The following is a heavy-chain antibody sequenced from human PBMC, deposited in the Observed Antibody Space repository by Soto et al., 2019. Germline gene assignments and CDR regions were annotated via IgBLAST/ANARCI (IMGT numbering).Heavy chain of an antibody. D-gene: IGHD3-3*01. J-gene: IGHJ5*02. CDR2: IKQDGSEK. CDR3: TRAGFWSAYQSWFDP. Sequence: GGSLRLSCAASGFASSSDWMTWVRQTPGKGLEWVANIKQDGSEKDYVDSVKGRFTISRDNAKNSLYLQMNSLRAEDTALYYCTRAGFWSAYQSWFDPWGRGTLVTVSS. V-gene: IGHV3-7*01. CDR1: GFASSSDW.